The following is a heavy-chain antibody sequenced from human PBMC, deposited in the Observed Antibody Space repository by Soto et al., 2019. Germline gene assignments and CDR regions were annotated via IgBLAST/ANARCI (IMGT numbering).Heavy chain of an antibody. D-gene: IGHD3-16*01. V-gene: IGHV3-11*01. Sequence: QVHLEESGGALVKPGGSLRLSCTASGFTFSDYYMSWIRQAPGKGLEWVSDICDSGRITHHADSVEGRFTISRDNAENSLYLQMNSLRPEDSAIYYGARDHGGGGLTLEDWGQGTLVTVSS. CDR3: ARDHGGGGLTLED. CDR1: GFTFSDYY. J-gene: IGHJ4*02. CDR2: ICDSGRIT.